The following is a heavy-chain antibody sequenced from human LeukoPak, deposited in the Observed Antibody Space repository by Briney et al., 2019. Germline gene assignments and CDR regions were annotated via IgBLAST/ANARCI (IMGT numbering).Heavy chain of an antibody. V-gene: IGHV3-11*04. J-gene: IGHJ5*02. CDR2: ISNTGRTT. CDR1: GFTFSDYH. CDR3: ARFEVDP. Sequence: GGSLRLSCAASGFTFSDYHMTWIRQAPGKGLEWISYISNTGRTTYYADSVKGRFTISRDDAKNSLFLEMNSLRAEDTAVYYCARFEVDPWGQGTLVTVSS.